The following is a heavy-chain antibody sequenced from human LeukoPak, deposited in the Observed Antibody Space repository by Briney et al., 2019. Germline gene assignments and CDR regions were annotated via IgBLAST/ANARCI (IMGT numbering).Heavy chain of an antibody. CDR1: GGSISSGGYY. CDR3: ARGYSYGFALGYYYYYMDV. J-gene: IGHJ6*03. V-gene: IGHV4-31*03. Sequence: SETLSLTCTVSGGSISSGGYYWSWIRQHPGKGLEWIGYIYYSGSTYYNPSLKSRVTISVDTSKNQFSLKLSSVTAADAAVYYCARGYSYGFALGYYYYYMDVWGKGTTVTVSS. D-gene: IGHD5-18*01. CDR2: IYYSGST.